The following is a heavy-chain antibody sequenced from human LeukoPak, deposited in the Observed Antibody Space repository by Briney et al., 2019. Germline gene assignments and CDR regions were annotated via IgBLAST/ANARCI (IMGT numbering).Heavy chain of an antibody. Sequence: SGGSLRLSWAASGVNVNKYFMGWVRQTPGKGLEGVSLLSREGHSYYSDSVKGRFTISRDSSKNTLYLQMNSLRAEDTAFYYCARGRGNDWGQGALVTVSS. CDR3: ARGRGND. CDR1: GVNVNKYF. J-gene: IGHJ4*02. D-gene: IGHD4-23*01. V-gene: IGHV3-53*01. CDR2: LSREGHS.